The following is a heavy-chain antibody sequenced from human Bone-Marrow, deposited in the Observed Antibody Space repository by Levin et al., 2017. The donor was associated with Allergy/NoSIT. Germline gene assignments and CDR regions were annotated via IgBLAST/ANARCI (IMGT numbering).Heavy chain of an antibody. V-gene: IGHV3-7*01. J-gene: IGHJ4*02. CDR2: INQDGSET. CDR3: ARDPGYSAFDY. CDR1: GFTFTDYW. Sequence: SCAASGFTFTDYWMSWVRQTPGKGLEFLANINQDGSETNYVDSVKGRFTISRDNARNSLSLQMNSLRAEDTALYYCARDPGYSAFDYWGQGTLVTVSS. D-gene: IGHD2-15*01.